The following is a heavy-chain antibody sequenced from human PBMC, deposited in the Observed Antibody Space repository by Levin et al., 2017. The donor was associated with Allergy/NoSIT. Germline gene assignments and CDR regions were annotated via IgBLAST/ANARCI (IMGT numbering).Heavy chain of an antibody. J-gene: IGHJ1*01. CDR2: IYHTGRT. CDR1: GGSISSSNW. Sequence: PSETLSLTCAVSGGSISSSNWWSWVRQPPGKGLEWIGEIYHTGRTNYNPSLKSEVTMSVDKSKNQFSLQVRSVTAADTAVYYCAGDLPSLDEIFPLGGWGQGTLVTVSS. D-gene: IGHD3-9*01. CDR3: AGDLPSLDEIFPLGG. V-gene: IGHV4-4*02.